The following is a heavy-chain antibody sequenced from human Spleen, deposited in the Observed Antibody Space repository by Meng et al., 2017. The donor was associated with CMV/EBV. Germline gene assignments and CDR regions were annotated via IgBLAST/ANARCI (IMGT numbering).Heavy chain of an antibody. Sequence: FTFTNYAISWVRQAPGKGLKWVSAISGSGGDTYYADSVKGRFTVSRDSSKNTLYLQMNSLRAEDTAVYYCAKPEYSSSSFIGWYVDLWGRGTLVTVSS. CDR2: ISGSGGDT. D-gene: IGHD6-6*01. V-gene: IGHV3-23*01. CDR1: FTFTNYA. CDR3: AKPEYSSSSFIGWYVDL. J-gene: IGHJ2*01.